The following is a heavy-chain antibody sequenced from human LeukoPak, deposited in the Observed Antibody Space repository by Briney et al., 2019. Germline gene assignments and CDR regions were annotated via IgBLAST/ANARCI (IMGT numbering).Heavy chain of an antibody. D-gene: IGHD5-18*01. CDR2: IYYSGST. CDR1: GGSISSYY. V-gene: IGHV4-59*01. J-gene: IGHJ4*02. CDR3: ARRTDSDGYYAY. Sequence: SETLSPTCTVSGGSISSYYWSWIRQPPGKGLEWIGYIYYSGSTNYNPSLKSRVTISVGTSKNQFSLKLSSVTAADTAVYYCARRTDSDGYYAYWGQGTPVTVSS.